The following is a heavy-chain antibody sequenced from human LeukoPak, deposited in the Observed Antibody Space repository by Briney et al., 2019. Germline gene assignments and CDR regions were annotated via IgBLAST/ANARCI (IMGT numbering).Heavy chain of an antibody. J-gene: IGHJ5*02. CDR1: GFTVSSNY. Sequence: GGSLRLSCAASGFTVSSNYMSWVRQAPGKGLEWVSVIYSGGNTYYADSVKGRFTISRDNSKNAVYLQMNSLRAEDTAVYYCARDSTSGWYHWFDPWGQGTLVTVSS. CDR3: ARDSTSGWYHWFDP. D-gene: IGHD6-19*01. V-gene: IGHV3-66*01. CDR2: IYSGGNT.